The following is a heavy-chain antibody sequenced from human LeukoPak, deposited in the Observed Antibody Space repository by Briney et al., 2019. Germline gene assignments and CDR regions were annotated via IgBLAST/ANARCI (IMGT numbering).Heavy chain of an antibody. Sequence: GASVKVSCKVSGYTLTELSMHWVRQAPGKGLEWMGGSDPEDGETIYAQKFQGRVTMTEDTSTDTAYMELSSLRSEDTAVYYCATGIFYYDSSGAYWGQGTLVTVSS. CDR2: SDPEDGET. D-gene: IGHD3-22*01. CDR3: ATGIFYYDSSGAY. V-gene: IGHV1-24*01. J-gene: IGHJ4*02. CDR1: GYTLTELS.